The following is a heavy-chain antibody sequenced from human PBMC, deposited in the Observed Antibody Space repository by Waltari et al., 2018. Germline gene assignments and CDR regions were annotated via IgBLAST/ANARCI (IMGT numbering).Heavy chain of an antibody. CDR3: ARDRFLSYGMDV. V-gene: IGHV1-3*01. CDR2: INAGNGNT. J-gene: IGHJ6*02. Sequence: QVQLVQSGAEVKKPGASVKVSCKASGYTFTSYAMHSVRQAPGQRLEWMGWINAGNGNTKYSQKFQGRVTITRDTSASTAYMELSSLRSEDTAVYYCARDRFLSYGMDVWGQGTTVTVSS. CDR1: GYTFTSYA. D-gene: IGHD3-16*01.